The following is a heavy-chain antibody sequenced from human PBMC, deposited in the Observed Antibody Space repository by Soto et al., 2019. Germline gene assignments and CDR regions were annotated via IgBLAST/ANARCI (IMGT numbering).Heavy chain of an antibody. CDR3: ARQGTYYDILTSYLPGYFDY. CDR2: INYSGTT. J-gene: IGHJ4*02. Sequence: QLQLLESGPGLVKPSETLSLTCSVSGDSINSGGYFWGWIRQPPGKGLEWIGSINYSGTTYYNLSLKRRSTICVDTSKNQFSLNLNSVTAEGTAVYYCARQGTYYDILTSYLPGYFDYWGRGTLVTVSS. CDR1: GDSINSGGYF. V-gene: IGHV4-39*01. D-gene: IGHD3-9*01.